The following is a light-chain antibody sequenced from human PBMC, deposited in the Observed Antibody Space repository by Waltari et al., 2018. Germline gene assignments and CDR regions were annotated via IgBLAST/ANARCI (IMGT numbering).Light chain of an antibody. V-gene: IGLV3-25*03. CDR3: QSADSSERWV. J-gene: IGLJ3*02. Sequence: SYDLTQPASVSVSPGQTARITCSGDAFPKQYAYWYQKKPGQAPVLTIYKDTERPSGIPERFSGSTSGTTVTLTITGVLAEDEAQYYCQSADSSERWVCGGGTKLTVL. CDR2: KDT. CDR1: AFPKQY.